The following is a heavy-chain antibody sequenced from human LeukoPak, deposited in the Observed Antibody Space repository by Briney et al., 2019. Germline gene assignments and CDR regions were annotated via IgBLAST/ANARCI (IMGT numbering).Heavy chain of an antibody. Sequence: PGGSLRLSCAASGFTFSSYGMHWVRQAPGKGLEWVAVISYDGSNKYYADSVKGRFTISRDNSKNTLYLQMNSLRAEDTAVYYCAKDLWELLLHLAFDIWGQGTMVTVSS. J-gene: IGHJ3*02. CDR1: GFTFSSYG. V-gene: IGHV3-30*18. D-gene: IGHD1-26*01. CDR2: ISYDGSNK. CDR3: AKDLWELLLHLAFDI.